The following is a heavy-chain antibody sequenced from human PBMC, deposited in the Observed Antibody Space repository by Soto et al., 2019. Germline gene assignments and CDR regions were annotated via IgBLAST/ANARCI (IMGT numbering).Heavy chain of an antibody. CDR3: ARGRHILTGYYRDLNYGMDV. CDR2: INHSGST. V-gene: IGHV4-34*01. D-gene: IGHD3-9*01. Sequence: SETLSLTCAVYGGSFSGYYWSWIRQPPGKGLERIGEINHSGSTNYNPSLKSRVTISVDTSKNQFSLKLSSVTAADTAVYYCARGRHILTGYYRDLNYGMDVWGQGTKVTV. J-gene: IGHJ6*02. CDR1: GGSFSGYY.